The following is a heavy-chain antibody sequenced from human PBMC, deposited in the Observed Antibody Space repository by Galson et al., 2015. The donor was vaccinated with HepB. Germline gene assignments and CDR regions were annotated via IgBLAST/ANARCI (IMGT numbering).Heavy chain of an antibody. CDR2: ISSSGRSI. J-gene: IGHJ4*02. Sequence: SLRLSCAPSGFIFSSYSMNWVRQAPGKGLEWISYISSSGRSIYYGDSVKGRFTVSRDNAEDSLSLQMNSLRVEDTAVYYCARGIRTRVLHEATMDYWGQGILVTVSS. V-gene: IGHV3-48*01. D-gene: IGHD3-3*01. CDR1: GFIFSSYS. CDR3: ARGIRTRVLHEATMDY.